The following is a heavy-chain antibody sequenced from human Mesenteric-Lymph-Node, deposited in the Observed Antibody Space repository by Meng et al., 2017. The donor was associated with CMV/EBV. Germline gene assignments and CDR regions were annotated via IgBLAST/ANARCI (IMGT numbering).Heavy chain of an antibody. CDR2: MYNSGST. V-gene: IGHV4-39*01. CDR3: ASSGNWNDAAFDS. J-gene: IGHJ4*02. D-gene: IGHD1-20*01. CDR1: GGSSSSDSYY. Sequence: VSGGSSSSDSYYWGWLRQPPGKGLEWIGTMYNSGSTYYTPSLKSRVTISVDTSKNQFSLNLSSVTAADTSVYHCASSGNWNDAAFDSWGQGTLVTVSS.